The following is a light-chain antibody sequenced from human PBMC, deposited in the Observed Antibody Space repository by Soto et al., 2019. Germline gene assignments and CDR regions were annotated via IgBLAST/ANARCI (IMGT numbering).Light chain of an antibody. Sequence: GDRVTITCRASQGISSDVAWYQQKPGKAPKLLIYAASSLQSGVPSRFSGSGSGTDFTLTISSLLPEDFATYYCQHYNDFLLIFGPGTTVDIK. CDR1: QGISSD. V-gene: IGKV1-6*01. J-gene: IGKJ3*01. CDR3: QHYNDFLLI. CDR2: AAS.